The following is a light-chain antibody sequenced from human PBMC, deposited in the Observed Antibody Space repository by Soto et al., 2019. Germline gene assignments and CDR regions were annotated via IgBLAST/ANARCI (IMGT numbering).Light chain of an antibody. CDR1: NIGSKS. CDR3: QVSDSSGDHQI. V-gene: IGLV3-21*02. Sequence: SYELPQPPSVSVAPGQTARITCGGNNIGSKSVHWYQQKPGQAPVLVVYDDTDRPSGIPERFSGSNSGNTATLTITWVEAGDEADYYCQVSDSSGDHQIFGTGTKVTVL. J-gene: IGLJ1*01. CDR2: DDT.